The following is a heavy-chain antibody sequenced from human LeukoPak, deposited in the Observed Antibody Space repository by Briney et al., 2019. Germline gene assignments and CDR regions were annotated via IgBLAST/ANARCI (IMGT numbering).Heavy chain of an antibody. CDR1: GFTFSSYA. J-gene: IGHJ4*02. V-gene: IGHV3-30*03. Sequence: GGSLRLSCAASGFTFSSYAMNWVRQAPGKGLEWVAVTSHDGSKKYYADSVKGRFSISRDNTKNSLYLQMNSLRAEDTAVYYCARGRGLPSTIADYWGQGTLVTVSS. CDR2: TSHDGSKK. CDR3: ARGRGLPSTIADY. D-gene: IGHD5/OR15-5a*01.